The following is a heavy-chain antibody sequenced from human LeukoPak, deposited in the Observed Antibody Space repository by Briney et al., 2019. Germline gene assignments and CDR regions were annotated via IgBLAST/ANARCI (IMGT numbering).Heavy chain of an antibody. CDR3: ARAGTTERNDAFDI. V-gene: IGHV1-69*13. Sequence: GASVKVSCKASGGTFNSYAIGWVRQAPGQGLEWMGGIIPNFGTTNYAQRFQGRVTINADESTSTAYMELSSLKSEDTAVYYCARAGTTERNDAFDIWGQGTMVTVSS. J-gene: IGHJ3*02. CDR2: IIPNFGTT. D-gene: IGHD1-7*01. CDR1: GGTFNSYA.